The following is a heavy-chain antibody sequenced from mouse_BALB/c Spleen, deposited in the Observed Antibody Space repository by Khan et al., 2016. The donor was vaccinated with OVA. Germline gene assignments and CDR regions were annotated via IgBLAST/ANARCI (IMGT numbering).Heavy chain of an antibody. D-gene: IGHD1-2*01. Sequence: QVQLKQSGAELVRPGSSVTISCKASGYVFSSYCMNWVKQRPGQGLEWIGEIYPGDGDTKYNGKLKGKVILTADKSSSTAYMQISSLTSEDSAVYFCARNGYGFFAYWGQGTLVTVSA. V-gene: IGHV1-80*01. CDR2: IYPGDGDT. CDR1: GYVFSSYC. J-gene: IGHJ3*01. CDR3: ARNGYGFFAY.